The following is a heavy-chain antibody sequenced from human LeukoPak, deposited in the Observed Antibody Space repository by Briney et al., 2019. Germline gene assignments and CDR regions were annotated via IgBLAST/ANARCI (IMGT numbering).Heavy chain of an antibody. CDR2: ISYDGSNK. CDR1: GFTFSSYA. CDR3: AKDLHYYYGSGRLDY. D-gene: IGHD3-10*01. V-gene: IGHV3-30*04. J-gene: IGHJ4*02. Sequence: SGGSLRLSCAASGFTFSSYAMHWVRQAPGKGLEWVAVISYDGSNKYYADSVKGRFTFSRDNSKNTLYLQMNSLRAEDTAVYYCAKDLHYYYGSGRLDYWGQGTLVTVSS.